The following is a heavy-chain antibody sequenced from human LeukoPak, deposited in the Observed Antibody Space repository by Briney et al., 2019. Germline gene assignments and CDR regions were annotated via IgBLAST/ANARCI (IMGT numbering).Heavy chain of an antibody. CDR2: ISWNSAYI. J-gene: IGHJ4*02. CDR1: GFTFHLYA. Sequence: TGGSLRLSCAASGFTFHLYAIHWVRQVPGKGLGWVSGISWNSAYIGYADSVKGRFTISRDNAKNSVYLQMNSLRAEDTALYYCAKDKAPLYSGYDWDLDFWGQGTMVTVSS. D-gene: IGHD5-12*01. CDR3: AKDKAPLYSGYDWDLDF. V-gene: IGHV3-9*01.